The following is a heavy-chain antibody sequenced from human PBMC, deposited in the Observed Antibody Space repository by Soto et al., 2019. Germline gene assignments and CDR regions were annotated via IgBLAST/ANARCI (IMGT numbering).Heavy chain of an antibody. D-gene: IGHD3-9*01. V-gene: IGHV4-30-2*01. CDR1: GGSISSGGYS. CDR3: PRGRDWLTWFIP. J-gene: IGHJ5*02. CDR2: IYHSGRT. Sequence: QLQLQESGSGLVKPSQTLSLTCAVSGGSISSGGYSWNWIRQPPGKDLEWLGHIYHSGRTYYNPSLSSQGTLAIDRSKYQFSLKLSAVTAAETAVYYCPRGRDWLTWFIPWCQGTVVTVYS.